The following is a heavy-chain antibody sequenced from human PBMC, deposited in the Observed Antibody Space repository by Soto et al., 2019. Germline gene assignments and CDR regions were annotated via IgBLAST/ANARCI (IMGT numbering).Heavy chain of an antibody. V-gene: IGHV3-9*01. CDR1: GFIFNNYA. Sequence: PGGSLSLSCTASGFIFNNYAMHWVRPAPGKGLEWVSGITWNSGHIGYADSVKGRFTISRDNAENSLYLQMNSLRPEDTALYYCAKDTGDSSGYYYYYYYGMDVWGQGTTVTSP. CDR2: ITWNSGHI. D-gene: IGHD3-22*01. J-gene: IGHJ6*02. CDR3: AKDTGDSSGYYYYYYYGMDV.